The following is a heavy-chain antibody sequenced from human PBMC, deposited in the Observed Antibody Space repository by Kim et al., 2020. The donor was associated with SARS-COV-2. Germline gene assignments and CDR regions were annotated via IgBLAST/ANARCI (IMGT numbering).Heavy chain of an antibody. V-gene: IGHV4-30-2*01. CDR2: IYHSGST. Sequence: SETLSLTCAVSGGSISSGGYSWSWIRQPPGKGLEWIGYIYHSGSTYYNPSLKSRVTISVDRSKNQFSLKLSSVTAADTAVYYCASVPKMRHCSSTSCHDIYYYYGMDVWGQGTTVTVSS. D-gene: IGHD2-2*01. J-gene: IGHJ6*02. CDR3: ASVPKMRHCSSTSCHDIYYYYGMDV. CDR1: GGSISSGGYS.